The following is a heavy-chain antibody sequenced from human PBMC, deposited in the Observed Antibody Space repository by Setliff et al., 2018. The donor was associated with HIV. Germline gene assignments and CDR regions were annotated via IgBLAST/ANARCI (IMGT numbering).Heavy chain of an antibody. CDR1: GGSIYGSDYY. J-gene: IGHJ4*02. CDR3: ARQGQLGSE. D-gene: IGHD1-1*01. V-gene: IGHV4-39*01. CDR2: IYYSGST. Sequence: KTSETLSLTCTVSGGSIYGSDYYWGWIRQPPGKGLESIGSIYYSGSTYYKPSLKSRVTISVDTSKNQFSLKLSSVTAADTAVYYCARQGQLGSEWGQGTLVTVS.